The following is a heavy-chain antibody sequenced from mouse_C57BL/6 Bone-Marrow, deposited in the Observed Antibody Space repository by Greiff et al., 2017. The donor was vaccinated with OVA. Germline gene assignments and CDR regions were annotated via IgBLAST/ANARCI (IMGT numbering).Heavy chain of an antibody. CDR3: ARGGLRPTYAMDY. V-gene: IGHV5-17*01. D-gene: IGHD2-4*01. Sequence: DVHLVESGGGLVKPGGSLKLSCAASGFTFSDYGMHWVRQAPEKGLEWVAYISSGSSTIYYADTVKGRFTISRDNAKNTLFLQMTSLRSEDTAMYYCARGGLRPTYAMDYWGQGTSVTVSS. CDR2: ISSGSSTI. J-gene: IGHJ4*01. CDR1: GFTFSDYG.